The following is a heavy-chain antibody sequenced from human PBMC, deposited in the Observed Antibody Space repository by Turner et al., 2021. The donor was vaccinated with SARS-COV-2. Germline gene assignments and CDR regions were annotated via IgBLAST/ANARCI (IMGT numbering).Heavy chain of an antibody. Sequence: QVQLVESGGGVVQPGRSLRLSCAASGFPFRVYAMHWVRQAPGKGLEWVALISFDGSNEYYADSVKGRFTISRDNSKNTLYLQMNSLRAEDTSVYYCARAYSGSYFGAFDIWGQGTMVTISS. CDR3: ARAYSGSYFGAFDI. D-gene: IGHD1-26*01. CDR1: GFPFRVYA. V-gene: IGHV3-30-3*01. CDR2: ISFDGSNE. J-gene: IGHJ3*02.